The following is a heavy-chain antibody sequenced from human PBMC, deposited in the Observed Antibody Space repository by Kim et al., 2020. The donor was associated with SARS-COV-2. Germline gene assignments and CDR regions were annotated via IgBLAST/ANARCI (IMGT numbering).Heavy chain of an antibody. J-gene: IGHJ4*02. CDR2: ISWNSFSM. D-gene: IGHD6-19*01. Sequence: GGSLRLSCAASGFTFDDYAMHWVRQRPGKGLEWVSSISWNSFSMAYADSVKGRFTISRDNAKNSVYLQMNSLGAEDSALYYCAKGRRSSGWYAADSWGQG. CDR3: AKGRRSSGWYAADS. CDR1: GFTFDDYA. V-gene: IGHV3-9*01.